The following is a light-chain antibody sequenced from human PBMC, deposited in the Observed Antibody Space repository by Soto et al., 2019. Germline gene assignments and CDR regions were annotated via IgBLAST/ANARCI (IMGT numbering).Light chain of an antibody. J-gene: IGKJ1*01. CDR3: QQRSNWPPT. Sequence: EIVLTQSPATLSLSPGERATLSCGASQSVSSSLAWYQQKPGQAPRPLIYDASNRATGVPARFSGSGSGTDFTLTISSLEPEDFAVYYCQQRSNWPPTFGQGTKVDIK. CDR1: QSVSSS. V-gene: IGKV3-11*01. CDR2: DAS.